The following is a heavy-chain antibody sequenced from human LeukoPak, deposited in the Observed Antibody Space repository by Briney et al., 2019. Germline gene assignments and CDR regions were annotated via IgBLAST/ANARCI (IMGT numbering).Heavy chain of an antibody. CDR1: GGSISSSSYY. J-gene: IGHJ5*02. Sequence: SETLFLTCTVSGGSISSSSYYWGWIRQPPGKGLEWIGSIYYSGSTYYNPSLKSRVTISVDTSKNQFSLKLSSVTAADTAVYYCARLSNWFGTGWFDPWGQGTLVTVSS. V-gene: IGHV4-39*01. CDR3: ARLSNWFGTGWFDP. CDR2: IYYSGST. D-gene: IGHD3-10*01.